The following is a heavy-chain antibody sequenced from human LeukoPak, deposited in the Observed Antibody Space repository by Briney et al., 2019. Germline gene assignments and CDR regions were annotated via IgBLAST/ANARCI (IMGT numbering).Heavy chain of an antibody. CDR2: IYYSGST. D-gene: IGHD6-19*01. CDR3: ARGYTDGWLIGY. CDR1: GGSISPYY. V-gene: IGHV4-59*08. J-gene: IGHJ4*02. Sequence: SETLSLTCIVSGGSISPYYWSWIRQPPGSGLEWIAYIYYSGSTSYNPSLKSRVAISVDTSNNEVSLKLSSVTAADTAVYYRARGYTDGWLIGYWGQGTLVTVSS.